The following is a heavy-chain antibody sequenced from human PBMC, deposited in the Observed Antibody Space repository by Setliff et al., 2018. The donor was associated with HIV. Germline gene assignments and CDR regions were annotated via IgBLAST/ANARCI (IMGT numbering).Heavy chain of an antibody. J-gene: IGHJ3*02. Sequence: PSETLSLTCAVSGGSISGSKWWHWVRQPPGKGLAWIGEIFHSGTTHYNPSLNSRVIISVDTSKNQFSLRLNSVTAADTAVYYCARHSLGNIGDYIRIGAIDIWGQGTMVTVSS. CDR3: ARHSLGNIGDYIRIGAIDI. CDR1: GGSISGSKW. D-gene: IGHD4-17*01. CDR2: IFHSGTT. V-gene: IGHV4-4*02.